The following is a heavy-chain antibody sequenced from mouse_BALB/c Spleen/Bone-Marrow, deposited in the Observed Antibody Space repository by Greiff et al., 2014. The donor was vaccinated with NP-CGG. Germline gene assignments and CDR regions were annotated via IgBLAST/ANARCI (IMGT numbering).Heavy chain of an antibody. CDR1: GFNIKDTY. CDR2: IDPANGNT. V-gene: IGHV14-3*02. CDR3: ARWEYYAMDY. J-gene: IGHJ4*01. Sequence: EVQGVESGAELVKPGASVKLSCTASGFNIKDTYMHWVKQRPEQGLEWIGRIDPANGNTKYDPKFQGKATITADTSSNTAYLQLSSLTSEVTAVYYCARWEYYAMDYWGQGTSVTVSS. D-gene: IGHD4-1*01.